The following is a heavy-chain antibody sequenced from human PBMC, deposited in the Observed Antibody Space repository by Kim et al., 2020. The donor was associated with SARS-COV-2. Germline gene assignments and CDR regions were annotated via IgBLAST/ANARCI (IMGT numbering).Heavy chain of an antibody. V-gene: IGHV3-9*01. CDR2: ISWNSSTI. CDR1: GFIFHDYG. J-gene: IGHJ4*01. D-gene: IGHD3-16*01. Sequence: GGSLRLSCAASGFIFHDYGLHWVRQAPGKGLEWVSGISWNSSTIGYADSVKGRFTISRDNANNTLFLQMNSLRGEDTAFYYCAKQITSRGTTFDAYFDC. CDR3: AKQITSRGTTFDAYFDC.